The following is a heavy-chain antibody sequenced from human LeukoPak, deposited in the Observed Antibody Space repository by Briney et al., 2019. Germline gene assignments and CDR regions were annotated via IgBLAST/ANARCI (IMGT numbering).Heavy chain of an antibody. J-gene: IGHJ4*02. CDR1: GFTFSSYA. D-gene: IGHD4-17*01. CDR2: ISGSGGST. CDR3: ARYCDDYEGYY. Sequence: GGSLRLSCAASGFTFSSYAMSWVRQAPGKGLEWVSAISGSGGSTYYADSVKGRFTISRDNSKNTLYLQMNSLRAEDTAVYYCARYCDDYEGYYWGQGTLVTVSS. V-gene: IGHV3-23*01.